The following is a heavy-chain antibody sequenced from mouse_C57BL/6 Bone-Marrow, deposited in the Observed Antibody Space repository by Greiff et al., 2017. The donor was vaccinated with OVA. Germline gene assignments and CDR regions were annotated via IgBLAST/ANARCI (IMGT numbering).Heavy chain of an antibody. Sequence: EVKLQESGGGLVKPGGSLKLSCAASGFTFSSYAMSWVRQTPEKRLEWVATISDGGSYTYYPDNVKGRFTISRDNAKNNLYLQMSHLKSEDTAMYYCAREPVTDYWGQGTTLTVSS. D-gene: IGHD2-2*01. CDR1: GFTFSSYA. CDR3: AREPVTDY. CDR2: ISDGGSYT. J-gene: IGHJ2*01. V-gene: IGHV5-4*01.